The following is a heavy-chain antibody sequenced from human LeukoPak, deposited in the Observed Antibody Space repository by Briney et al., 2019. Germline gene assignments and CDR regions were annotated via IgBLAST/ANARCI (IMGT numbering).Heavy chain of an antibody. CDR3: ARGRLNGNVDF. D-gene: IGHD1-20*01. CDR2: MHPNSGDT. J-gene: IGHJ4*02. V-gene: IGHV1-8*03. Sequence: ASVKVSCKASGYTFTSYGISWVRQAPGQGFEWMGWMHPNSGDTGYAHNLQGRITITRDSSTATVFMELSSLRSEDTAMYYCARGRLNGNVDFWGQGTLVTVSS. CDR1: GYTFTSYG.